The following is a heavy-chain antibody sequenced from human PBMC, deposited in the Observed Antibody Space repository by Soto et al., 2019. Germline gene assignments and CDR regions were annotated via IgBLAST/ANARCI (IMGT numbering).Heavy chain of an antibody. V-gene: IGHV4-39*01. D-gene: IGHD2-15*01. Sequence: SETLSLTCSVSGASISTSSDFWGWIRQAPGKGLEWIGNVYQSGTTRLNPSLKSRVSIIVDRSKNQFSLELNSATAADRAVYYCARQPESTSYFDYWGQGILVTVSS. CDR3: ARQPESTSYFDY. CDR2: VYQSGTT. J-gene: IGHJ4*03. CDR1: GASISTSSDF.